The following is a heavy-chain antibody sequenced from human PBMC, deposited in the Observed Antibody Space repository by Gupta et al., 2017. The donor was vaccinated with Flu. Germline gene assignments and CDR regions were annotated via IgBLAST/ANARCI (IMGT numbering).Heavy chain of an antibody. D-gene: IGHD3-22*01. CDR2: INNDAGST. Sequence: EVQLLESGGGLVQPGGSLKLSCAASGFSFSSYVLGWVRQTPGKGLEWVSTINNDAGSTFYADSMKGRFTISRDNSKNTLYLQMNSLRGEDTAIYYCAKGFSSCFKYDAFEIWGQGTMVSVSS. J-gene: IGHJ3*02. V-gene: IGHV3-23*01. CDR1: GFSFSSYV. CDR3: AKGFSSCFKYDAFEI.